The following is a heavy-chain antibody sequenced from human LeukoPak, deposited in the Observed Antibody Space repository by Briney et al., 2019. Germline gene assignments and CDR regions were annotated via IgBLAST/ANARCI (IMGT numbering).Heavy chain of an antibody. J-gene: IGHJ4*02. V-gene: IGHV3-23*01. D-gene: IGHD2-21*01. CDR2: ISGSGAST. CDR3: AKAPVTTCRGAYCYPFDY. CDR1: GFTFSSYA. Sequence: GGSLRLSCAASGFTFSSYAMKWVRQAPGKGLEWVSTISGSGASTYYADSVKGRFTISRDSSKNTLFLQMNRLRPEDAAVYYCAKAPVTTCRGAYCYPFDYWGQGTLVTVSS.